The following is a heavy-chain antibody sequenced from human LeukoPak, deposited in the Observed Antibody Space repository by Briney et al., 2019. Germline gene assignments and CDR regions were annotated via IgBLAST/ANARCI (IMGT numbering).Heavy chain of an antibody. CDR2: MYPSGST. CDR3: ARHGRYLSWLDFFDY. V-gene: IGHV4-39*01. D-gene: IGHD6-19*01. J-gene: IGHJ4*02. Sequence: PSETLSLTCTVSGGAISSSSYYWGWIRQPPGKGLEWIGSMYPSGSTYYNPSLKSRVTISVDTSKNQFSLKLNSVTAADTAVYYCARHGRYLSWLDFFDYWGQGTLVTVSS. CDR1: GGAISSSSYY.